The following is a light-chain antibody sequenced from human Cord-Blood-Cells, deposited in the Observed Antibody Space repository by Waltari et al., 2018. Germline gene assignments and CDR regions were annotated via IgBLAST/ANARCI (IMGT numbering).Light chain of an antibody. Sequence: QSVLTQPPSVSGAPGPRVTLNCHASSSNIGAGYDVPCYQQLPGTAPKLLIYGNSNRPSGVPDRFSGSKSGTSASLAITGLQAEDEADYYCQSYDSSLSGSVVFGGGTKLTVL. CDR1: SSNIGAGYD. CDR3: QSYDSSLSGSVV. J-gene: IGLJ2*01. CDR2: GNS. V-gene: IGLV1-40*01.